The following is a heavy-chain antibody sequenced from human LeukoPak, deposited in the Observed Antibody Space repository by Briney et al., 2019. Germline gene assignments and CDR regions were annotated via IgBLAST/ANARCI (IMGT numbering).Heavy chain of an antibody. V-gene: IGHV4-59*08. J-gene: IGHJ3*02. D-gene: IGHD6-19*01. Sequence: PPETLSLTCTVSGGSISSYYWSWIWQPPGKGLEWIGYIYYSGSTNYNPSLKSRVTISIDTSKNQFSLKLSSVTAADTAVYYCARHDTGIAVAVSDAFDIWGERPIVTVSS. CDR1: GGSISSYY. CDR2: IYYSGST. CDR3: ARHDTGIAVAVSDAFDI.